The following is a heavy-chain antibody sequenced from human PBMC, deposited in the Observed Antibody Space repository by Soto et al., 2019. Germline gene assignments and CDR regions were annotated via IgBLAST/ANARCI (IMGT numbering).Heavy chain of an antibody. D-gene: IGHD3-3*01. Sequence: QVQLVQSGAEVKKPGASVKVSCKASGYTFTSYDINWVRQATGQGLEWMGWMNPNSGNTGYAQKFQGRVTMTRNTSISTAYMELSSLRSEDTAVYYCARGSSYYDFWSGYYTPYYYYYMDVWGKGTTVTVSS. CDR3: ARGSSYYDFWSGYYTPYYYYYMDV. CDR2: MNPNSGNT. V-gene: IGHV1-8*01. J-gene: IGHJ6*03. CDR1: GYTFTSYD.